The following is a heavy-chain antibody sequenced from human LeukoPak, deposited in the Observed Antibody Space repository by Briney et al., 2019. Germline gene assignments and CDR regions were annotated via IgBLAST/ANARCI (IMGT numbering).Heavy chain of an antibody. CDR1: GESFSGYY. V-gene: IGHV4-34*01. CDR2: IKHSGST. Sequence: SETLSLTCAVYGESFSGYYWRWIRQPPGKGLEWIGEIKHSGSTNYNPSLKSRVTVSVDTSKNQFSLKLTSVTGADTAVYYCAGERGEEYSSGWYKTNFFYNWGQGIRVTVSS. D-gene: IGHD6-19*01. J-gene: IGHJ4*02. CDR3: AGERGEEYSSGWYKTNFFYN.